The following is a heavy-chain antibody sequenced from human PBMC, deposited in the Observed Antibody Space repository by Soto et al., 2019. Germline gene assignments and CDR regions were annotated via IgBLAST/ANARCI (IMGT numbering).Heavy chain of an antibody. V-gene: IGHV3-13*01. D-gene: IGHD4-17*01. J-gene: IGHJ6*02. Sequence: EVQLVESGGGLVQPGGSLRLSCAASGFTFSSYDMHWVRQVTGKGLEWVSAIGTAGDTYYPGFVKGRFTISRENAKNSLYRQINSLRAGDTAVYYCARAPMDVYGDYVGYAMDVWGQGTTVTVSS. CDR1: GFTFSSYD. CDR3: ARAPMDVYGDYVGYAMDV. CDR2: IGTAGDT.